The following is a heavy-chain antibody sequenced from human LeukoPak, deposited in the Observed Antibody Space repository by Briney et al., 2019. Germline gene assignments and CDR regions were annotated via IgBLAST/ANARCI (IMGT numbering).Heavy chain of an antibody. V-gene: IGHV3-30*02. CDR2: IRYDGINK. CDR1: GFTLSNYG. D-gene: IGHD3-22*01. J-gene: IGHJ3*02. Sequence: GGSLRLSCAASGFTLSNYGMHWVRQAPGKGLEWVAFIRYDGINKYYADSVKGRFTISRDNSKNTLYLQMNSLRAEDTAVYYCARDLIPGLYYYDSSGYLGAFDIWGQGTMVTVSS. CDR3: ARDLIPGLYYYDSSGYLGAFDI.